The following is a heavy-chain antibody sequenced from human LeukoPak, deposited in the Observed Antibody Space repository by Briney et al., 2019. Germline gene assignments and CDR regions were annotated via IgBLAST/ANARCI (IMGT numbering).Heavy chain of an antibody. V-gene: IGHV4-61*08. J-gene: IGHJ5*02. CDR1: GDSIRTSEDF. CDR2: ISYSGST. D-gene: IGHD2-21*01. Sequence: SETPSLTCIVSGDSIRTSEDFWSWIRQPPEEGLEWIGYISYSGSTNYTPSLKSRVTISVDTSKNHCSLKLSSVTAADTAVYYCARALGIVGLPPPAPGRFNPWGQGTLVTVSS. CDR3: ARALGIVGLPPPAPGRFNP.